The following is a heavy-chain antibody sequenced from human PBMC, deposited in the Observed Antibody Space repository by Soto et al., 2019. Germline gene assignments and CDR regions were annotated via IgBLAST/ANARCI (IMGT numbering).Heavy chain of an antibody. Sequence: PSETLSLTCTVSGGSISSSSYYWGWLRQPPGKGLEWIGSIYYSGSTYYNPSLKSRVTISVDTSKNQFSLKLSSVTAADTAVYYCVSSSYYYYYMDVWGKGTTVTVS. J-gene: IGHJ6*03. CDR1: GGSISSSSYY. CDR3: VSSSYYYYYMDV. V-gene: IGHV4-39*01. CDR2: IYYSGST. D-gene: IGHD6-6*01.